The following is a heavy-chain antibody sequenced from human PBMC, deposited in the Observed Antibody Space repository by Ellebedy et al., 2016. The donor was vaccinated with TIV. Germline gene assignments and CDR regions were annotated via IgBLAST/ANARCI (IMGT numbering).Heavy chain of an antibody. V-gene: IGHV1-2*02. J-gene: IGHJ5*02. Sequence: AASVKVSCKASGYTFTGYYMHWVRQAPGQGLEWMGWINPNSGATTYVQKFQGRVTMTRDTSITTAYMELRRLTSDDTAVYYCARDSSSNNWFDPWGQGTLVTVSS. CDR2: INPNSGAT. CDR1: GYTFTGYY. D-gene: IGHD2-2*01. CDR3: ARDSSSNNWFDP.